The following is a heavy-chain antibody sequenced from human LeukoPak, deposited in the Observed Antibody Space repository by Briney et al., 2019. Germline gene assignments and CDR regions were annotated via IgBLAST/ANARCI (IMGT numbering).Heavy chain of an antibody. CDR2: IDTSGNT. J-gene: IGHJ4*02. CDR3: AKYSRPSSRVFDY. Sequence: GGSLRLSCAGSGFTFSSYPMTWVRQAPGKGLDWVSTIDTSGNTDYADSVKGRFTISRGNSRNTLYLQMNSLRAEDTAVYFCAKYSRPSSRVFDYWGQGTLATVSP. V-gene: IGHV3-23*01. CDR1: GFTFSSYP. D-gene: IGHD6-13*01.